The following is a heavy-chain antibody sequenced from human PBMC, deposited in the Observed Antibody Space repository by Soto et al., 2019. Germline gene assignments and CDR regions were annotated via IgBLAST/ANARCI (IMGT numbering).Heavy chain of an antibody. D-gene: IGHD1-26*01. Sequence: ASVKVSCKASGYTFSDYYIHWVRQAPGQGLEWMGWTNPKSGATNYAQKFQGRVTITADESTSTAYMELSSLRSEDAAVYYCARDRPGIVGATSDLGWNYWGQGTLVTVSS. V-gene: IGHV1-2*02. CDR3: ARDRPGIVGATSDLGWNY. CDR2: TNPKSGAT. J-gene: IGHJ4*02. CDR1: GYTFSDYY.